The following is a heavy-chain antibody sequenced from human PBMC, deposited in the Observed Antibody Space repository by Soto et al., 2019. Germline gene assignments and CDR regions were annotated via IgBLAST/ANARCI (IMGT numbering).Heavy chain of an antibody. J-gene: IGHJ4*02. CDR1: GFTFRSYA. CDR2: VRDSGGST. D-gene: IGHD1-26*01. Sequence: GGSLRLSCAASGFTFRSYAMIWVRQAPRKGLEWVSGVRDSGGSTNYADSVKGRFTVSRDNSKNTLYLQMDSLRAEDTAVYYCAKDLGTNGVGATINYWGQGTLVTVSS. V-gene: IGHV3-23*01. CDR3: AKDLGTNGVGATINY.